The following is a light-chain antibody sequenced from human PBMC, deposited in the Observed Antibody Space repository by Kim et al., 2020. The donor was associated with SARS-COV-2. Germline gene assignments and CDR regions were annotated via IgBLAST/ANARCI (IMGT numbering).Light chain of an antibody. Sequence: AWGGDIVTITCRGRKDMRNDLGWYQQNPGRAPKRLIYGASSLQSGIPSRFSGSGSGTEFTLTISSLQPEEFATYFCLQHNAYPITFGQGTRLEIK. J-gene: IGKJ5*01. V-gene: IGKV1-17*01. CDR3: LQHNAYPIT. CDR1: KDMRND. CDR2: GAS.